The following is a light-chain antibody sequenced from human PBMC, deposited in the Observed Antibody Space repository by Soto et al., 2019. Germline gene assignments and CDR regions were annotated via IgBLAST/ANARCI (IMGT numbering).Light chain of an antibody. CDR3: QQYSNWPLIT. J-gene: IGKJ5*01. Sequence: EIVMTQSPVTLSVSPGEGATLSCRASQSVSGYLARYQHKRGQAPRLLIYGASTRATGIPVRFSGSGSGTEFTLTISSLQSEDFAVYFCQQYSNWPLITFGQGTRLEIK. CDR2: GAS. V-gene: IGKV3-15*01. CDR1: QSVSGY.